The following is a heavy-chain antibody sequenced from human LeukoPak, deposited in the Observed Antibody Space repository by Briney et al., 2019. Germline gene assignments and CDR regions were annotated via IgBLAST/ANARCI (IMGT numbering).Heavy chain of an antibody. CDR3: ARLGVVTMIVPLYYYYYYYMDV. CDR1: GGSISSSSYY. CDR2: IYYSGST. J-gene: IGHJ6*03. Sequence: SETLSLTCTVSGGSISSSSYYWGWIRQPPGKGLEWIGSIYYSGSTYYNPFLKSRVTISVDTSKNQFSLKLSSVTAADTAVYYCARLGVVTMIVPLYYYYYYYMDVWGKGTTVTVSS. D-gene: IGHD3-22*01. V-gene: IGHV4-39*07.